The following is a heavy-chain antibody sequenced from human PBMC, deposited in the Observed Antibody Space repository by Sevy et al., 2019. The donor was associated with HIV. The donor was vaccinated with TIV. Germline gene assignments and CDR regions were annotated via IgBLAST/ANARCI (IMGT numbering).Heavy chain of an antibody. D-gene: IGHD2-21*02. V-gene: IGHV3-30-3*01. CDR1: GFTFTLYA. J-gene: IGHJ4*02. CDR3: ARVAVEYCTDDCYHRFDY. CDR2: ISYSGTNK. Sequence: GGSLRISCAASGFTFTLYAIHWVRQAPGKGLEWVALISYSGTNKYYADSVKGRFTISRDDSKNTAYLQMNNLRTDDTAVYYSARVAVEYCTDDCYHRFDYWGQGTQVTVSS.